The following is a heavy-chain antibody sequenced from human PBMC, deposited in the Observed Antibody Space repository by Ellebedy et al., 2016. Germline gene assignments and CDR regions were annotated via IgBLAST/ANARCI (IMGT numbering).Heavy chain of an antibody. CDR2: IFYNGTT. D-gene: IGHD6-19*01. J-gene: IGHJ5*02. V-gene: IGHV4-59*01. CDR3: TRSVRASGWADP. CDR1: HDNIKTFS. Sequence: SETLSLTCTVSHDNIKTFSWSWIRQSPGKPLEWIGDIFYNGTTIYHPSLKTRLTMSRDMSKKEFSVKMTSVTAADTAFYYCTRSVRASGWADPWGQGILVIVS.